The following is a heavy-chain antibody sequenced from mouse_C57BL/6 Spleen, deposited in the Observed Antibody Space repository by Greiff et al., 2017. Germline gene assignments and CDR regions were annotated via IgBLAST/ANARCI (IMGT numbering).Heavy chain of an antibody. J-gene: IGHJ3*01. CDR2: INPGSGGT. D-gene: IGHD1-1*01. V-gene: IGHV1-54*01. CDR3: ARWAYGSSYPWFAY. Sequence: QVQLKQSGAELVRPGTSVKVSCKASGYAFTNYLIEWVKQRPGQGLEWIGVINPGSGGTNYNEKFTGKATLTADKSSSTAYMQLSSLTSEDSAVYFCARWAYGSSYPWFAYWGQGTLVTVSA. CDR1: GYAFTNYL.